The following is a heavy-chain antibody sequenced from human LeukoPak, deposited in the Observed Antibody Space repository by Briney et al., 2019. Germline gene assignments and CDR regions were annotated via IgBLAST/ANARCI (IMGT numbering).Heavy chain of an antibody. CDR3: ATFSGSLYGMDV. J-gene: IGHJ6*02. CDR1: GFTFSSYA. V-gene: IGHV3-23*01. Sequence: GGSLRLSCAASGFTFSSYAMSWVRQAPGKGLEWVSAISGSGGSTYYADSVKGRFTISRDNSKNTLYLQMNSLRAEDTAVYYCATFSGSLYGMDVWGQGTTVTVSS. D-gene: IGHD5-12*01. CDR2: ISGSGGST.